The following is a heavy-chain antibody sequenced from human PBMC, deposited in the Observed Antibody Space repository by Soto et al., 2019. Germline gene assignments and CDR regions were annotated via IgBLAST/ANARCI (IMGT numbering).Heavy chain of an antibody. Sequence: PSETLSLPCAVYGGSFSGYYWSWIRQPPGKGLEWIGEINHSGSTNYTPSLKSRVTISLHTSKNQFALKVSSVTAADTAVYYCARGLVDSYYYDMDVWGEGTTVTVS. CDR2: INHSGST. D-gene: IGHD3-9*01. V-gene: IGHV4-34*01. J-gene: IGHJ6*02. CDR3: ARGLVDSYYYDMDV. CDR1: GGSFSGYY.